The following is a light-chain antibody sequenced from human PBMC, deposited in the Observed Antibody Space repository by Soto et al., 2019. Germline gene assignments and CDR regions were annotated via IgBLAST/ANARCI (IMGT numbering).Light chain of an antibody. V-gene: IGKV1-39*01. CDR3: QQTYSTPRT. CDR2: AAS. CDR1: QSISNY. J-gene: IGKJ1*01. Sequence: DIQMTQSPSSLSASVGDRVTITCRASQSISNYLNWYQQKPGKAPKLLIYAASSLQSGVPSRFSGSGSGTDFTLTINSLQPEDFATYYCQQTYSTPRTVGQGTKVEI.